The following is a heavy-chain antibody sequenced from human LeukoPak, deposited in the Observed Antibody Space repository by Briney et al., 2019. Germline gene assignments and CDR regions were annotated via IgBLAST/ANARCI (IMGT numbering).Heavy chain of an antibody. J-gene: IGHJ4*02. CDR1: GYTFTSYY. V-gene: IGHV1-46*03. D-gene: IGHD3-16*01. CDR2: INPSGGST. CDR3: ARDLIMITFGGGLDY. Sequence: ASVKVSCKASGYTFTSYYMHWVRQAPGQGLEWMGIINPSGGSTSYAQKFQGSVTMTRDTSTSTVYMELSSLRSEDTAVYYCARDLIMITFGGGLDYWGQGTLVTVSS.